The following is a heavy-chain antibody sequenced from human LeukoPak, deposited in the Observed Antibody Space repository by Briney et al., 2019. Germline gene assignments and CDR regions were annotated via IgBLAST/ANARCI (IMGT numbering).Heavy chain of an antibody. CDR3: ASSLLWFGELPYSAPFDY. V-gene: IGHV1-8*03. Sequence: ASVKVSCKASGYTFTSHGISWVRQATGQGLEWMGWMNPNSGNTGYAQKFQGRVTITADKSTSTAYMELSSLRSEDTAVYYCASSLLWFGELPYSAPFDYWGQGTLVTVSS. D-gene: IGHD3-10*01. CDR1: GYTFTSHG. J-gene: IGHJ4*02. CDR2: MNPNSGNT.